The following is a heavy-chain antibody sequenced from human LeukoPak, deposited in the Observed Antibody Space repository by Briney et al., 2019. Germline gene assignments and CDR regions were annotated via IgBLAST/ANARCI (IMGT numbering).Heavy chain of an antibody. Sequence: ASVKVPCKASGFTFIGYYMHWVRQAPGQGLEWMGWINLNTGDTDYAPKFQGRVTMTRDTSITTAHMELSRLRYVDTAVYYCARDQPALDYWGRGTLVTVSS. CDR2: INLNTGDT. CDR3: ARDQPALDY. J-gene: IGHJ4*02. V-gene: IGHV1-2*02. CDR1: GFTFIGYY.